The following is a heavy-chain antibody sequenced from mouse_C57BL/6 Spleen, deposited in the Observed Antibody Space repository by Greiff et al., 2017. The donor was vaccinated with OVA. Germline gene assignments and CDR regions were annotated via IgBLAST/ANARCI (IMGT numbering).Heavy chain of an antibody. Sequence: QVQLKESGPELVKPGASVKISCKASGYAFSSSWMNWVKQRPGKGLEWIGRIYPGDGDTNYNGKFKGKATLTADKSSSTAYMQLSSLTSEDSAVYFCARRGWDYFDYWGQGTTLTVSS. D-gene: IGHD3-3*01. V-gene: IGHV1-82*01. CDR1: GYAFSSSW. CDR3: ARRGWDYFDY. J-gene: IGHJ2*01. CDR2: IYPGDGDT.